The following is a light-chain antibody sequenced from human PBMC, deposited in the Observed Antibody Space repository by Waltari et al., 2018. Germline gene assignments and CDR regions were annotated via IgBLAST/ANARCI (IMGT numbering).Light chain of an antibody. V-gene: IGKV1-39*01. CDR1: HSISNY. Sequence: QMTQSPLSLSASVGDTVTITCRASHSISNYLRWYQKKPGRAPQLLIYTASNLQGGVPSRFSGSGSGTEFTLTISSLQSEDFATYYCQQTYSTSFTFGPGTKLEI. CDR3: QQTYSTSFT. CDR2: TAS. J-gene: IGKJ2*01.